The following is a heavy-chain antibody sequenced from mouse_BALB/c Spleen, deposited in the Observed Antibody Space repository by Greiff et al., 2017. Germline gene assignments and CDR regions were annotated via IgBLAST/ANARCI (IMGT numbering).Heavy chain of an antibody. Sequence: EVQLQESGGGLVQPGGSRKLSCAASGFTFSSFGMHWVRQAPEKGLEWVAYISSGSSTIYYADTVKGRFTISRDNPKNTLFLQMTSLRSEDTAMYYCARSGLGRGYAMDYWGQGTSVTVSS. CDR1: GFTFSSFG. V-gene: IGHV5-17*02. J-gene: IGHJ4*01. CDR3: ARSGLGRGYAMDY. CDR2: ISSGSSTI. D-gene: IGHD4-1*01.